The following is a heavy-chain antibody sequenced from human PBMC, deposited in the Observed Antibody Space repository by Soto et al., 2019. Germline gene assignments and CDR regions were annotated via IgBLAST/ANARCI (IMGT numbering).Heavy chain of an antibody. D-gene: IGHD2-15*01. CDR3: ATSLCSGGSCYTFDY. J-gene: IGHJ4*02. Sequence: SVKVSCKVSGYTLTELSMHWVRQAPGKGLEWMGGFDPEDGETIYAQKFQGRVTMTEDTSTDTAYMELSSLRSEDTAVYYCATSLCSGGSCYTFDYWGQGTLVTVSS. V-gene: IGHV1-24*01. CDR2: FDPEDGET. CDR1: GYTLTELS.